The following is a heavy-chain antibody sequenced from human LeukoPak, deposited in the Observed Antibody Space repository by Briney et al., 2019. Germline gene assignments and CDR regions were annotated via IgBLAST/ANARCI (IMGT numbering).Heavy chain of an antibody. V-gene: IGHV1-46*01. CDR2: INPSGGST. D-gene: IGHD4-23*01. J-gene: IGHJ4*02. CDR3: ARVGYGGYFDY. Sequence: ASVKVSCKASGYTFTSYYMHWVRQAPGQGLEWMGIINPSGGSTSYAQKLQGRVTMTTDTSTSTAYMELRSLRSDDTAVYYCARVGYGGYFDYWGQGTLVTVSS. CDR1: GYTFTSYY.